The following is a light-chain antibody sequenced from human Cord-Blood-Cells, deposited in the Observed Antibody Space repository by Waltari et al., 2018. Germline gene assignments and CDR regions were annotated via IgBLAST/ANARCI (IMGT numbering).Light chain of an antibody. CDR3: MQSIQLPWT. Sequence: DIVMTQTPLSLSVTPGQPASISCKSSQSLLHSDGKTYWYWYLQKPGQSPQLLIYEVSNRVSGVPDRFSGSGSGTDFTLKISRVEAEDVGVYYCMQSIQLPWTFGQGTKVEIK. CDR1: QSLLHSDGKTY. J-gene: IGKJ1*01. V-gene: IGKV2D-29*02. CDR2: EVS.